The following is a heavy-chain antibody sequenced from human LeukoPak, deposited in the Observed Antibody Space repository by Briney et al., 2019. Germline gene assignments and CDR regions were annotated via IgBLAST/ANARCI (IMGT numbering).Heavy chain of an antibody. CDR1: GFTFSSLW. CDR2: INSDGRDT. CDR3: ARNHWNYVYYGMDV. Sequence: GGSLRLSCVASGFTFSSLWMYWVRQAPGTGLVWVSSINSDGRDTRYADSVKGRFTISRDNAENTVYLQMNSLRAEDTAVYYCARNHWNYVYYGMDVWGQGTTVTVSS. V-gene: IGHV3-74*01. D-gene: IGHD1-1*01. J-gene: IGHJ6*02.